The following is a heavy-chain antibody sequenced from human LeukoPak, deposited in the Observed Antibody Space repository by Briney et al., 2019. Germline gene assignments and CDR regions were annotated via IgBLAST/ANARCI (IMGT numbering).Heavy chain of an antibody. V-gene: IGHV3-7*01. CDR2: MNRDGSEK. D-gene: IGHD3-22*01. CDR1: GFTFSNYW. Sequence: PGGSLRLSCAASGFTFSNYWMSWVRQAPGKGLEWVANMNRDGSEKYYVDSLKGRFTISRDNAKNSLYLQMNSLRDEDTAVYYCARGDYDSSGYYWGCFYWGQGTLVTVSS. J-gene: IGHJ4*02. CDR3: ARGDYDSSGYYWGCFY.